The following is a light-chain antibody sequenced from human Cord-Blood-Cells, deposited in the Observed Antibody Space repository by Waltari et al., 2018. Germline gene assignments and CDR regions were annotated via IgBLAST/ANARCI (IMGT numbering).Light chain of an antibody. V-gene: IGLV3-25*02. CDR3: QSADSSGTYVV. CDR2: KDS. CDR1: ALPKQY. J-gene: IGLJ2*01. Sequence: SYELTQPPSVSVSPGQTARITCSGDALPKQYAYWYQQKPGQAPVLVIYKDSGRPSGIPGRFAGSSAGKTVTLTISGGQAEDEADYYCQSADSSGTYVVFGGGTKLTVL.